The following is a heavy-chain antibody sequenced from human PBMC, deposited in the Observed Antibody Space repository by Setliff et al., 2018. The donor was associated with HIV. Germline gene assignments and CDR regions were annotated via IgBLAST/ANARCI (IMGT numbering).Heavy chain of an antibody. V-gene: IGHV3-74*01. Sequence: GGSLRLSCAAFGFAFRTFAMHWVRQTPGKGLVWLSRVGPDGTDTNYADLVKGRFTTSRDNAKHTLYLQMSGLQVEDTAVYFCAANIMGLTPEDYWGQGTQVTVSS. J-gene: IGHJ4*02. D-gene: IGHD1-26*01. CDR1: GFAFRTFA. CDR3: AANIMGLTPEDY. CDR2: VGPDGTDT.